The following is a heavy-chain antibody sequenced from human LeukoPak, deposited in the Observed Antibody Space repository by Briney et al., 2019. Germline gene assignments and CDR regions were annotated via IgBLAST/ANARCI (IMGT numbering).Heavy chain of an antibody. J-gene: IGHJ3*02. CDR3: ARSLNIVVEPAPLDT. D-gene: IGHD2-2*01. Sequence: PGGSLRLSCAASGFTFSSYGMHWVRQAPGKGLEWVAFMSYDGSNKYYADSAQGRFAISRDNSKYTLSLQMNSLGADDTAVYYCARSLNIVVEPAPLDTWGQGTMVTVSS. CDR1: GFTFSSYG. V-gene: IGHV3-30*03. CDR2: MSYDGSNK.